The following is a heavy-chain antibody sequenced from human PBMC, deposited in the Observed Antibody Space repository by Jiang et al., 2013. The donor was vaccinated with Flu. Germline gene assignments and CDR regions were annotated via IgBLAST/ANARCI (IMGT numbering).Heavy chain of an antibody. CDR1: GFTFNTFG. CDR3: ATDTQHRVLQQ. Sequence: VQLVESGGGVVQSGGSLRLSCAASGFTFNTFGMHWVRQAPGKGLEWVALILYDGSYKYYADSVKGRFTISRDNSKNTLYLQMSSLRAGDRAVYYCATDTQHRVLQQWGQGTLVIV. CDR2: ILYDGSYK. D-gene: IGHD6-13*01. J-gene: IGHJ1*01. V-gene: IGHV3-30*02.